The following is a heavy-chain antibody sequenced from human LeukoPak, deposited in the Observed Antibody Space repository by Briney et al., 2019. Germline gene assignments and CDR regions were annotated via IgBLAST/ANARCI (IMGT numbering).Heavy chain of an antibody. CDR1: GFNFDKYA. V-gene: IGHV3-43*02. CDR3: ATWAFYHGLDV. Sequence: GGSLRLSCTASGFNFDKYAMHWVRQRPGKGLEWVAVISADGTTDHADSVKGRFTVSRDNSKESLCLQMSSLRDEDTALYYCATWAFYHGLDVWGQGTTVTVSS. CDR2: ISADGTT. D-gene: IGHD1-26*01. J-gene: IGHJ6*02.